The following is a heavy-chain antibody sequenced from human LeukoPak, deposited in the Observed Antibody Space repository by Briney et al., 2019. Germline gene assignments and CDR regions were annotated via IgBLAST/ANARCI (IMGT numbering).Heavy chain of an antibody. CDR1: GGSISSYY. D-gene: IGHD4-17*01. CDR3: ARDTVTTSLDY. Sequence: SETLSLTCTVSGGSISSYYWSWIRQPPGKGLEWIGYIYYSGSTNYNPSLKSRVTISVDTSKNQFSLKLSSVTPADTAVYYCARDTVTTSLDYWGQGTLVTVSS. CDR2: IYYSGST. V-gene: IGHV4-59*01. J-gene: IGHJ4*02.